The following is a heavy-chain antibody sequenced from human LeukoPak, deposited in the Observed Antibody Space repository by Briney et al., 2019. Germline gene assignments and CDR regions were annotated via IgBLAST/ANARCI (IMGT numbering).Heavy chain of an antibody. J-gene: IGHJ4*02. CDR1: GCSISGYY. D-gene: IGHD2-15*01. CDR3: ARGFCSGGSCYSAIFDH. V-gene: IGHV4-59*01. Sequence: SETLSLTCTVSGCSISGYYWSWIRPPPGKGLEWSGYIYYSGRTKYNTSLKSRVSISVDTSKNQFSLKLSSVTAADTTVYYCARGFCSGGSCYSAIFDHWGQGTLVTVSS. CDR2: IYYSGRT.